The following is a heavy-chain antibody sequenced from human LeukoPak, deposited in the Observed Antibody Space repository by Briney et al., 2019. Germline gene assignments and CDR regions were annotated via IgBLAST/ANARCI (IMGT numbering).Heavy chain of an antibody. CDR2: IYYSGST. CDR1: GVSISSGDYY. V-gene: IGHV4-30-4*01. D-gene: IGHD4-17*01. CDR3: ARADHDYGDPRFDY. J-gene: IGHJ4*02. Sequence: PSQTLSLTCTVSGVSISSGDYYWSWIRQPPGKGLEWIGYIYYSGSTYYNPSLKSRVTISVDTSKNQFSLKLSSVTAADTAVHYCARADHDYGDPRFDYWGQGTLVTVSS.